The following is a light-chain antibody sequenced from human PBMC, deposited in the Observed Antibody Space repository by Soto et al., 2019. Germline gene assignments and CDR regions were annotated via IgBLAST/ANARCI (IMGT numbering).Light chain of an antibody. Sequence: NFMLTQPHSVSESPGKTVTISCTRSSDSIANNHVQWYQQRPGSAPTTMIYKSNQRPSGVPDRFSGSIDSSSNSASLTISGLKTEDEADYYCQSYDGNSVVFGGGTKVTVL. CDR3: QSYDGNSVV. CDR2: KSN. CDR1: SDSIANNH. V-gene: IGLV6-57*04. J-gene: IGLJ2*01.